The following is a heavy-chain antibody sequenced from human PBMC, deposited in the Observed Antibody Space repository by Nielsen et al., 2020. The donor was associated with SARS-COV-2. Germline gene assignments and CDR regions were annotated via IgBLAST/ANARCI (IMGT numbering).Heavy chain of an antibody. CDR2: INSDGSST. CDR3: ATGESDGYNGGVDY. D-gene: IGHD5-24*01. V-gene: IGHV3-74*01. Sequence: GGSLRLSCAASGFTFSSYWMHWVRQAPGKGLVWVSRINSDGSSTSYADSVKGRFTIYRDNAKNTLYLQMNSLRAEDTAVYYCATGESDGYNGGVDYWGQGTLVTVSS. J-gene: IGHJ4*02. CDR1: GFTFSSYW.